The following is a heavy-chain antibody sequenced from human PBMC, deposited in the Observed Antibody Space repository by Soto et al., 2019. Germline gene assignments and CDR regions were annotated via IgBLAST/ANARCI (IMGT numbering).Heavy chain of an antibody. CDR3: ARQSAAYHGYSSGWPNWFDP. J-gene: IGHJ5*02. CDR1: GYTFTSYG. Sequence: QVPLVQSGAEVKKPGASVKVSCKASGYTFTSYGISWVRQAPGQGLDWMGWISAYNGNTNYAQKLQGRVTMTTDTSTSTAYMEMRSLRSDATAVYYCARQSAAYHGYSSGWPNWFDPWGQGTLVTVSS. D-gene: IGHD6-19*01. V-gene: IGHV1-18*01. CDR2: ISAYNGNT.